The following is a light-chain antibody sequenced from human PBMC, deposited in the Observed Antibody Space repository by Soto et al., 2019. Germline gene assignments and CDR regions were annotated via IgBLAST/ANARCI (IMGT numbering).Light chain of an antibody. CDR1: NIGSKS. CDR3: QVWDSSTDHPGV. J-gene: IGLJ3*02. Sequence: SSELTQPPSVSVAPGKTARITCGGNNIGSKSVHWYQQKPGQAPVLVVYYDNDRPSGIPERFSGSNSGNTATLTISRVEAGDEADDSCQVWDSSTDHPGVFGGGTQLTVL. V-gene: IGLV3-21*04. CDR2: YDN.